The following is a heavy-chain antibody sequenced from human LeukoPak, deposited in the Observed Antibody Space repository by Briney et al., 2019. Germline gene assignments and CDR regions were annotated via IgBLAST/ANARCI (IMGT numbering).Heavy chain of an antibody. Sequence: GGSLRLSCAASGFSFGSYAMSWVRQAPGKGLEWVSAISGRGGSTYYADSVRGRFTISRDNSKNTLYLQMNSLRAEDTAVYYCAKDRGSGWPQFDYWGQGTLVTVSS. D-gene: IGHD6-19*01. J-gene: IGHJ4*02. V-gene: IGHV3-23*01. CDR1: GFSFGSYA. CDR2: ISGRGGST. CDR3: AKDRGSGWPQFDY.